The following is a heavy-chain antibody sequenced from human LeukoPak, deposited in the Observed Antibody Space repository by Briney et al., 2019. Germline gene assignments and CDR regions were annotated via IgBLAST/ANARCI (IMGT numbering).Heavy chain of an antibody. J-gene: IGHJ4*02. CDR2: ISSSSTII. CDR3: ARGDYYDSSGYYYTY. Sequence: GGSLSLSCAASGFTFSDYTMNWVRQAPGKGLEWVSYISSSSTIINYADSVKGRFTISRDNTKNSLYLQMNSLRAEDTAVYYCARGDYYDSSGYYYTYWGQGTLVTVSS. D-gene: IGHD3-22*01. CDR1: GFTFSDYT. V-gene: IGHV3-48*01.